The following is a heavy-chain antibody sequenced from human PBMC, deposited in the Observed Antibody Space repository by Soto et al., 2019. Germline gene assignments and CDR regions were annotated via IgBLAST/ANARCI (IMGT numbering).Heavy chain of an antibody. CDR1: GGSVSNKTYY. Sequence: SETLSLTCSVSGGSVSNKTYYWSWIRQPPGKSLEWIGYVYYSGTTNYNPSLKSRVTISVDLSKNQFSLKLSSVTAADTAVYYCARQMGQATTSYYYYGMDVWGQGTTVTVSS. CDR3: ARQMGQATTSYYYYGMDV. J-gene: IGHJ6*01. CDR2: VYYSGTT. D-gene: IGHD1-1*01. V-gene: IGHV4-61*01.